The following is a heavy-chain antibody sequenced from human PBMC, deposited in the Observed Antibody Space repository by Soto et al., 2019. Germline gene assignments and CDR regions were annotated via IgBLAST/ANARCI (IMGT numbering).Heavy chain of an antibody. V-gene: IGHV3-74*01. CDR1: GFTFTRHW. J-gene: IGHJ5*02. Sequence: GAVRLSCAASGFTFTRHWMHWVRQGPGKGLVWVSGINNDGSDTFYADSVKGRFSISRDNAKNMVYLQMNSLGAEDSAVYYCGTVFDLWGQGTQVTVS. D-gene: IGHD4-4*01. CDR2: INNDGSDT. CDR3: GTVFDL.